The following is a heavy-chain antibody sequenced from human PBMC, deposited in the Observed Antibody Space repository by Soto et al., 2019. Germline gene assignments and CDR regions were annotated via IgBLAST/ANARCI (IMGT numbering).Heavy chain of an antibody. CDR3: ARDDYGGGVFAFDI. V-gene: IGHV1-18*01. J-gene: IGHJ3*02. D-gene: IGHD4-17*01. Sequence: QVQLVQSGAEVKKPGASVKVSCKASGCIFTSYGLSWVRQAPGQGLEWMGWISAYNGNTNDAQKLQGRYTITPDTSTSTAYMERRSLRSDDTAVYYCARDDYGGGVFAFDIGGQVTMPTVSS. CDR2: ISAYNGNT. CDR1: GCIFTSYG.